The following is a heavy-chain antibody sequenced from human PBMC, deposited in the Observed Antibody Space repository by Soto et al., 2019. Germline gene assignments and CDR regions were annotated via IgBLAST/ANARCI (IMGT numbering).Heavy chain of an antibody. J-gene: IGHJ4*02. V-gene: IGHV1-3*01. Sequence: GASVKVSCKASGYTFTSYAMHWVRQAPGQRLEWMGWINAGNGNTKYSQKFQGRVTITRDTSASTAYMELSSLRSEDTAVYYCARGVLRYFEWPYLDYWGQGTPVPVYS. CDR1: GYTFTSYA. D-gene: IGHD3-9*01. CDR2: INAGNGNT. CDR3: ARGVLRYFEWPYLDY.